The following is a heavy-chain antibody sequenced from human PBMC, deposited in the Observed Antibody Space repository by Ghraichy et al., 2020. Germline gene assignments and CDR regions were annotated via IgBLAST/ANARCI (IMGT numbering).Heavy chain of an antibody. Sequence: SETLSLTCAVYGGSLTNYYWSWIRQFPGKGLEWIGEINHSGSTNYNRSLKSRVTISADTSKNQFSLKLNSVTAADTAIYYCTYGRVWGVIITTYYHYMDVWGKGTTVTVSS. D-gene: IGHD3-10*01. CDR3: TYGRVWGVIITTYYHYMDV. J-gene: IGHJ6*03. CDR1: GGSLTNYY. V-gene: IGHV4-34*01. CDR2: INHSGST.